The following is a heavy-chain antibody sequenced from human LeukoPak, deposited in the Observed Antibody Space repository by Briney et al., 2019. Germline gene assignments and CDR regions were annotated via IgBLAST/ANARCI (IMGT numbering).Heavy chain of an antibody. V-gene: IGHV1-69*04. CDR2: IIPILGIA. Sequence: GASVKVSCKASGGTFSSYAISWVRQAPGQGLEWMGRIIPILGIANYAQKLQGRVTMTTDTSTSAAYMELRSLRSDDTAVYYCARVVTGIAVAGTGWFDPWGQGTLVTVSS. J-gene: IGHJ5*02. D-gene: IGHD6-19*01. CDR3: ARVVTGIAVAGTGWFDP. CDR1: GGTFSSYA.